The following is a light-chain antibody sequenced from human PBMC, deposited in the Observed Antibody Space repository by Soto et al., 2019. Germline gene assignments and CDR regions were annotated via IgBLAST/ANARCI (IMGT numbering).Light chain of an antibody. CDR1: GSNIGSNT. Sequence: QSVLTQPPSASGTPGQRVTISCSGSGSNIGSNTVNWYQHLPGTAPKVLINTNDQRPSGVPDRFSGSKSGTSASLAISGLQSDDEADYYCATWDDNLNAPVFGGGTKLTVL. J-gene: IGLJ3*02. V-gene: IGLV1-44*01. CDR3: ATWDDNLNAPV. CDR2: TND.